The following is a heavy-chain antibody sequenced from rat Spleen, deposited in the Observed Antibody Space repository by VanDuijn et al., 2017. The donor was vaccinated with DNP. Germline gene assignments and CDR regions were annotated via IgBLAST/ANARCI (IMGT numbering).Heavy chain of an antibody. D-gene: IGHD1-11*01. CDR1: GFTFSSHW. J-gene: IGHJ2*01. Sequence: EVQLVETGGGLVQPGRSLKLSCIASGFTFSSHWMYWIRQAPGKGLEWVASINTDGGSTYYPDSVKGRFTISRDNAKTTLYLQMDSLRSEDTATYYCIARIYGGFSYWGQGVMVTVSS. CDR2: INTDGGST. V-gene: IGHV5-58*01. CDR3: IARIYGGFSY.